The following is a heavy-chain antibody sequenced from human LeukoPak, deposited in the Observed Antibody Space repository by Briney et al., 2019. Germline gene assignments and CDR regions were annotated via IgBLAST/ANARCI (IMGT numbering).Heavy chain of an antibody. CDR2: ISGSGGST. J-gene: IGHJ4*02. CDR3: AKVRTGIAAAAADY. D-gene: IGHD6-13*01. V-gene: IGHV3-23*01. Sequence: GGSLRLSCAASGFTFSSYAMSWVRQAPGKGLEWVSAISGSGGSTYYADSVKGRFTISRDNSKNTLYPQMNSLRAEDTAVYYCAKVRTGIAAAAADYWGQGTLVTVSS. CDR1: GFTFSSYA.